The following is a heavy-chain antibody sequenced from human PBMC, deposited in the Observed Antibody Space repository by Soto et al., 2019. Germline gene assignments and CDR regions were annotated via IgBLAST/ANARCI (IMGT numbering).Heavy chain of an antibody. Sequence: QVQLVQSVAEVKKPGASVKVSCKASGYTFTSYGISWVRQAPGQGLEWMGWISAYNGNTNYAQKLQGRVTMTTDTTTSTAYMELRRLRSDDPAVYYCARAPKVVTAVYYFDYWGQGTLVTVSS. CDR1: GYTFTSYG. CDR2: ISAYNGNT. V-gene: IGHV1-18*01. J-gene: IGHJ4*02. CDR3: ARAPKVVTAVYYFDY. D-gene: IGHD2-21*02.